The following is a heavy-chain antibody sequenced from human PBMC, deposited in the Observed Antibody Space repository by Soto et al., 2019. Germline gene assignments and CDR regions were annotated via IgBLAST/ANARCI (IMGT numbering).Heavy chain of an antibody. Sequence: GSLRLSCAASGFTFSSYAMSWVRQAPGKGLEWVSAISGSGGSTYYADSVKGRFTISRDNSKNTLYLQMNSLRAEDTAVYYCAKGRGTRDYDFWSGYYTSDAFDIWGQGTMVTVSS. D-gene: IGHD3-3*01. CDR3: AKGRGTRDYDFWSGYYTSDAFDI. CDR1: GFTFSSYA. V-gene: IGHV3-23*01. CDR2: ISGSGGST. J-gene: IGHJ3*02.